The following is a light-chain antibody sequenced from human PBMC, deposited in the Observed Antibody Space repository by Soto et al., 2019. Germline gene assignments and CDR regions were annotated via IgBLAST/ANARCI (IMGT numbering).Light chain of an antibody. CDR2: DVS. Sequence: QSALTQPASVSGSPGQSITISCTGTSSDVGGYNYVSWYQQHPGRAPQLIIYDVSNRPSGVSNRFSGSKSGNTVSLTISGVRAEDEADYYCSSYTSSSADVVFGGGTKLTVL. CDR1: SSDVGGYNY. V-gene: IGLV2-14*03. CDR3: SSYTSSSADVV. J-gene: IGLJ2*01.